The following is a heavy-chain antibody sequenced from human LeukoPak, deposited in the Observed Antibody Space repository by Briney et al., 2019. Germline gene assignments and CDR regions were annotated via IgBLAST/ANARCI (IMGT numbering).Heavy chain of an antibody. D-gene: IGHD6-6*01. V-gene: IGHV1-2*02. Sequence: ASVKVSCKASGYIFTGYYMHWVGPAPGQGLEWMGWIHPNRGGTNYAQKFQGRVTMTRDTSISTDYMELSRLRSDDTAVYYCARPSSDFEYSSSSWGHWFDPWGQGTLVTVSS. CDR2: IHPNRGGT. CDR1: GYIFTGYY. J-gene: IGHJ5*02. CDR3: ARPSSDFEYSSSSWGHWFDP.